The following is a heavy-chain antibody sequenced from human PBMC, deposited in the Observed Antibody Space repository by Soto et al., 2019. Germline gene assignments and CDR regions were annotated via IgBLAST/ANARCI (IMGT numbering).Heavy chain of an antibody. Sequence: QVQLQESGPGLVKPSETLSLTCTVSGGSISSYYWSWIRQPPGQGLEWIGYIYYSGSTNYNPSLKSRVTISVDTSQNQFSLKLSSVTAADTAVYYCARRYCGTLDYWGQGTLVTVSS. D-gene: IGHD1-26*01. V-gene: IGHV4-59*08. J-gene: IGHJ4*02. CDR3: ARRYCGTLDY. CDR1: GGSISSYY. CDR2: IYYSGST.